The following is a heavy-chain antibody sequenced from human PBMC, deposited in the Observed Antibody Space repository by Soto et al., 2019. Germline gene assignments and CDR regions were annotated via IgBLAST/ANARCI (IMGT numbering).Heavy chain of an antibody. J-gene: IGHJ5*02. CDR2: INAGNGNT. CDR1: GYTFTSYA. V-gene: IGHV1-3*01. Sequence: ASVKVSCKASGYTFTSYAMHWVRQAPGQRLEWMGWINAGNGNTKYSQKFQGRVTITRDTSASTAYMELSSLRSEDTAVYYCARDKTLLTGYFFVAWLDPWGQGTLVTVSS. CDR3: ARDKTLLTGYFFVAWLDP. D-gene: IGHD3-9*01.